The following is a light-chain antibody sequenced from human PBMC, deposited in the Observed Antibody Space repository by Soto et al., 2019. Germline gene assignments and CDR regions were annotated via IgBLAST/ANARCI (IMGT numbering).Light chain of an antibody. CDR1: QSVSNNY. J-gene: IGKJ5*01. Sequence: EIVFTQSPGTLSLSPGERATLSCRASQSVSNNYLAWYQQKPGQAPRLLIYGASNRATGIPDRFSGSGSGTDFTLTISRLEPEDFAVYYCQQYGSSLITFGQGTRLEIK. V-gene: IGKV3-20*01. CDR2: GAS. CDR3: QQYGSSLIT.